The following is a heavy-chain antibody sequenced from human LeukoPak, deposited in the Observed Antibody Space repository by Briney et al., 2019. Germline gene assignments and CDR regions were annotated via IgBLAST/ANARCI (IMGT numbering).Heavy chain of an antibody. CDR3: ARARAAGRLIFDY. CDR1: GFTFSNFW. V-gene: IGHV3-7*03. D-gene: IGHD6-13*01. CDR2: IKQDGSEK. Sequence: GGSLRLSCAASGFTFSNFWMSWVRQAPGKGLEWVANIKQDGSEKYYVDSVKGRFTISRDNAKNSLYLQMNSLRAEDTAVYYCARARAAGRLIFDYWGQGTLVTVSS. J-gene: IGHJ4*02.